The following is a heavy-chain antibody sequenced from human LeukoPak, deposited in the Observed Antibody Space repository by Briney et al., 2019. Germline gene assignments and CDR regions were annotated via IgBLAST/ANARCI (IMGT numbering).Heavy chain of an antibody. D-gene: IGHD1-26*01. CDR2: VGSGGST. CDR3: AKTRGAIRGAFGY. J-gene: IGHJ4*02. Sequence: GGSLRLSCAASGFAFSTYAMSWVRQAPGKGLEWVSAVGSGGSTYYTDSVKGRFTISRDNSKNTLYLQMSNLRAEDTAVYYCAKTRGAIRGAFGYWGQGTLVTVSS. CDR1: GFAFSTYA. V-gene: IGHV3-23*01.